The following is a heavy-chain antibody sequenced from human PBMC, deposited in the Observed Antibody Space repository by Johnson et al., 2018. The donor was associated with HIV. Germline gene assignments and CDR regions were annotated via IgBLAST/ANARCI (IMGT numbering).Heavy chain of an antibody. Sequence: MQLVESGGGLIQTGGSLRLSCAASGFTFSRYGMHWVRQAPGKGLEWVAFIRYDGSNKYYADSVKGRFTISRDNSKNTLYLQMNSLRAEDTAVYYCARDRWLGDAFDIWGQGTMVTVSS. D-gene: IGHD6-19*01. CDR1: GFTFSRYG. J-gene: IGHJ3*02. CDR2: IRYDGSNK. CDR3: ARDRWLGDAFDI. V-gene: IGHV3-30*02.